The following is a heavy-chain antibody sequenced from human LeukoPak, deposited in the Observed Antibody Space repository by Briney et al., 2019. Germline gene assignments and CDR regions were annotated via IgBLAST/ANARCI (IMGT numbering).Heavy chain of an antibody. CDR2: ISAYNGNT. D-gene: IGHD6-19*01. V-gene: IGHV1-18*01. CDR1: GYTFTSYG. CDR3: ARDLLAVAVGDYYYGMDV. Sequence: ASVKVSCKASGYTFTSYGISWVRQAPGQGLEWMGWISAYNGNTNYAQKLQGRVTMTTDTSTSTAYMELRSLRSDDPAVYYCARDLLAVAVGDYYYGMDVWGQGTTVTVSS. J-gene: IGHJ6*02.